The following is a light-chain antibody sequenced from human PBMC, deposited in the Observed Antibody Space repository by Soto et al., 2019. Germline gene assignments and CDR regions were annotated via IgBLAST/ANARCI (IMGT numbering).Light chain of an antibody. CDR2: SDN. J-gene: IGLJ2*01. V-gene: IGLV1-44*01. Sequence: QSVLTQPPSASGTPGQRVTISCSGSSFNIGSNTVNRYQKLPGTAPKLLIYSDNQRPSGVPDRFSGSKSGTSASLAISGLQSEDEADYYCAARDDSLNVLFGGGTKVTVL. CDR3: AARDDSLNVL. CDR1: SFNIGSNT.